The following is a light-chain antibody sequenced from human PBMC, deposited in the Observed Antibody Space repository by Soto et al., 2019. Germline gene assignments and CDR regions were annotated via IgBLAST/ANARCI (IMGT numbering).Light chain of an antibody. J-gene: IGKJ1*01. CDR2: KAS. Sequence: DIQMTQSPSTLSASIGDRFTMTCRASQTISDWLAWHQQKPGKAPKLLIYKASSLESGVPSRFSGSGSGTEFTLTISSLQPDDFATYYCLQYETYWTFGQGTKVDIK. V-gene: IGKV1-5*03. CDR1: QTISDW. CDR3: LQYETYWT.